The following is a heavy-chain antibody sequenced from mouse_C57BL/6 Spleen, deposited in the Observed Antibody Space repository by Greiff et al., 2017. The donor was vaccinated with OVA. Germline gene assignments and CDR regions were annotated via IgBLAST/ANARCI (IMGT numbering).Heavy chain of an antibody. CDR1: GFTFSSYT. J-gene: IGHJ4*01. CDR2: ISGGGGNT. V-gene: IGHV5-9*01. CDR3: ARRGNSYAMDY. Sequence: EVKLVESGGGLVKPGGSLKLSCAASGFTFSSYTMSWVRQTPEKRLEWVATISGGGGNTYYPDSVKGRFTISRDNAKNTLYLQMSSLRSEDTALYYCARRGNSYAMDYWGQGTSVTVSS.